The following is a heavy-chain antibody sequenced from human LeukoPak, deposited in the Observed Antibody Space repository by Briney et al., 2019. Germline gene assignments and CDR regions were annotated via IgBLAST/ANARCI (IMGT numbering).Heavy chain of an antibody. CDR3: AKDQRYCSGGSCYGWFDP. D-gene: IGHD2-15*01. CDR1: GFTFSTYA. J-gene: IGHJ5*02. V-gene: IGHV3-23*01. CDR2: ISVSGDST. Sequence: GGSLRLSCAASGFTFSTYAMTWVRQAPGKGLEWVASISVSGDSTYYADSVKGRFSISRDNSKNTLYLQMNSLRAEDTAVYYCAKDQRYCSGGSCYGWFDPWGRGTLVTVSS.